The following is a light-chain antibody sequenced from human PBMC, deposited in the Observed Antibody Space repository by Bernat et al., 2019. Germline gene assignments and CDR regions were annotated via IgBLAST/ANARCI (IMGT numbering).Light chain of an antibody. CDR2: GAS. V-gene: IGKV3-15*01. J-gene: IGKJ2*01. Sequence: EIVMTQSPATLSVSPGERATLSCRASQSVSSKLAWYQQKPGQAPRLLIYGASTRPTGIPARFSGSGSGTEFTLTISSLQSEDFAVYYCQQYINWPYTFGQGTKLEIK. CDR3: QQYINWPYT. CDR1: QSVSSK.